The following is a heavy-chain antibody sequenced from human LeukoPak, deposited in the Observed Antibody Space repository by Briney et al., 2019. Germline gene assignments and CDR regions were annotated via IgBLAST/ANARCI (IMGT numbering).Heavy chain of an antibody. CDR1: GFTFINFA. D-gene: IGHD6-6*01. V-gene: IGHV3-23*01. Sequence: PGGTLRLSCAASGFTFINFAMSWVRQAPGKGLDWVSTIGGNGHNTYYADSVKGRFTISRDTSKNTLYLQMNSLRAEDTALYYCAGISYSGTWSVGYWGQGALVTVTA. CDR3: AGISYSGTWSVGY. CDR2: IGGNGHNT. J-gene: IGHJ4*02.